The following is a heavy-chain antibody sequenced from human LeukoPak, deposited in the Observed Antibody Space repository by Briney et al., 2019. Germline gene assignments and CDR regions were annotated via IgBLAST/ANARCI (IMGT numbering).Heavy chain of an antibody. V-gene: IGHV3-23*01. J-gene: IGHJ4*02. CDR3: ARDLVAAALDY. D-gene: IGHD6-13*01. CDR2: ISGSGGRT. CDR1: GFTFTSYA. Sequence: GGSLRLSCAASGFTFTSYAMSWVRQPPGKGLEWVSTISGSGGRTYYADSVKGRFTISRDNSKNTLYLQMNSLRAEDTAVYYCARDLVAAALDYWGQGTLVTVSS.